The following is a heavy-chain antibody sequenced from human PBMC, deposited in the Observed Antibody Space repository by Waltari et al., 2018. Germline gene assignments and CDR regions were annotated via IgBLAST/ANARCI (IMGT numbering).Heavy chain of an antibody. CDR2: MNPNGGNT. J-gene: IGHJ6*03. V-gene: IGHV1-8*03. Sequence: QVQLVQSGAEVKKPGASVKVSCKASGYTFTSYDINWVRQATGQGLEWMGWMNPNGGNTGYAQKFQGRVTITRNTSISTAYMELSSLRSEDTAVYYCARTVAEGGYYYYMDVWGKGTTVTISS. D-gene: IGHD6-19*01. CDR3: ARTVAEGGYYYYMDV. CDR1: GYTFTSYD.